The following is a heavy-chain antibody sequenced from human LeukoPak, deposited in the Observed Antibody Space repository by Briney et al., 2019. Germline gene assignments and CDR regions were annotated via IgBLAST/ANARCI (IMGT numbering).Heavy chain of an antibody. D-gene: IGHD2-21*02. CDR2: IIPIFGTA. CDR1: GGTFSSYA. V-gene: IGHV1-69*13. J-gene: IGHJ4*02. Sequence: ASVKVSCKASGGTFSSYAISWVRQAPGQGLEWMGGIIPIFGTANYAQKFQGRVTITADESTSTAYMELSSLRSEDTAVYYCARELGAHCGGDCGYWGQGTLVTVSS. CDR3: ARELGAHCGGDCGY.